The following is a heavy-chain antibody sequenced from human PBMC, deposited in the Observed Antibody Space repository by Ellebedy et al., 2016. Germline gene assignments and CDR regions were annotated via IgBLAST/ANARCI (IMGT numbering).Heavy chain of an antibody. CDR2: IIPIFGSA. V-gene: IGHV1-69*13. D-gene: IGHD5-12*01. J-gene: IGHJ5*02. CDR1: AGTFSSYT. Sequence: SVKVSXXASAGTFSSYTIIWVRQAPGQGLEWMGGIIPIFGSANYAQRFQGRVTISADESTSTAYMELSSLRSDDTAVYYCTTDGSNWFDPWGQGTLVTVSS. CDR3: TTDGSNWFDP.